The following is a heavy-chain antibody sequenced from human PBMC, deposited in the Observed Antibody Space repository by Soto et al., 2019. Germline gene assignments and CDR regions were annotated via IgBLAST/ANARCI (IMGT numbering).Heavy chain of an antibody. V-gene: IGHV3-21*01. D-gene: IGHD3-10*02. Sequence: GGSLKLSCAASGFTFNTYSMNWVRQAPGKGLEWVSSISSSSSYIYYTDSVKGRFTISRDNAENSLYLQMNSLRAEDTAVYYCASLSLFALDYWGQGILVTVSS. CDR2: ISSSSSYI. J-gene: IGHJ4*02. CDR3: ASLSLFALDY. CDR1: GFTFNTYS.